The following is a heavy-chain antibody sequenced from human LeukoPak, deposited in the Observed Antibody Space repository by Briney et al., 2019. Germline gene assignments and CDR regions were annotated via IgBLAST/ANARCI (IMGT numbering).Heavy chain of an antibody. J-gene: IGHJ4*02. D-gene: IGHD6-13*01. CDR2: IYYSGST. Sequence: SETLSLTCAVSGGSISSYYWIWVRQPPGKGLECVGYIYYSGSTNYNPSLKSRVTISVDTSKNQFSLKLSSVTAADTAVYYCARRGYSSSWYALGYWGQGTLVTVSS. CDR3: ARRGYSSSWYALGY. CDR1: GGSISSYY. V-gene: IGHV4-59*08.